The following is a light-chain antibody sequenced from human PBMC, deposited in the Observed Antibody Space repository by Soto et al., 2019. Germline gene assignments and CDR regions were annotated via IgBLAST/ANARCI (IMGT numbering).Light chain of an antibody. Sequence: DIQMTQSPSSLSASVGDRVTITCRASQSISSYLNWYQQKPGKAPKLLIYAASSLQSGVPSRFSGSVCGTDFTLTISRLQHEDFATNYRQQSYSTRPGTFVQGTKVEIK. CDR3: QQSYSTRPGT. CDR2: AAS. V-gene: IGKV1-39*01. J-gene: IGKJ1*01. CDR1: QSISSY.